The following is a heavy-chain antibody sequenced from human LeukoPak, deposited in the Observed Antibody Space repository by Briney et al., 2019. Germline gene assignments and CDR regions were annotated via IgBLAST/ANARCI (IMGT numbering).Heavy chain of an antibody. V-gene: IGHV7-4-1*02. CDR2: INTDTGNP. CDR3: TRDSPNSSGQSDY. Sequence: ASVKVSCKASGYTFTNYGLNWVRQAPGHGLEWLGWINTDTGNPTYAQAFTARFVFSLDTSVSTAYLQITSLKPEDTAVYYCTRDSPNSSGQSDYWGQGTLVTVSS. J-gene: IGHJ4*02. CDR1: GYTFTNYG. D-gene: IGHD3-22*01.